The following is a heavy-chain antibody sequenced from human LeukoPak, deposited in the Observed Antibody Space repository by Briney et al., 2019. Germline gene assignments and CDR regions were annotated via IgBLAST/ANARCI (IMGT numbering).Heavy chain of an antibody. J-gene: IGHJ4*02. CDR3: ARDSYDSSGYYY. CDR2: INPNSGGT. Sequence: ASVTVSCKASGYTFTVYYMHWVRQAPGQGLEWMGRINPNSGGTNYAQKFQGRVTMTRDTSISTAYMELSRLRSDDTAVYYCARDSYDSSGYYYWGQGTLVTVSS. V-gene: IGHV1-2*06. CDR1: GYTFTVYY. D-gene: IGHD3-22*01.